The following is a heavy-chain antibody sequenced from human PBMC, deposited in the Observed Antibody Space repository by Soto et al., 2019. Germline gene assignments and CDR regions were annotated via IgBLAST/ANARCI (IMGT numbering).Heavy chain of an antibody. CDR1: GGSISSSAYY. V-gene: IGHV4-31*03. J-gene: IGHJ4*02. CDR2: ISHSGST. D-gene: IGHD5-18*01. CDR3: AREYTYGSNFFDC. Sequence: PSETLSLTCTVSGGSISSSAYYCSWIRQHPGKGLEWIGYISHSGSTYYNPSLKSRVIISVDTSKNQFSLSLTSVTAADTAVYYCAREYTYGSNFFDCWGQGALVTVSS.